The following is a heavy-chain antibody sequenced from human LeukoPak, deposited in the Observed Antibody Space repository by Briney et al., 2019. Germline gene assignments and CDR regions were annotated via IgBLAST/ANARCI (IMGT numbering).Heavy chain of an antibody. Sequence: SETLSLTCAVYDGSFSGYYWSWIRQPPGKGLEWIGEINHSGSTNYNPSLKSRVTISLDTSKNQFSLKLSSVTAADTAVYYCARAMGSRGGNFDYWGQGTLVTVSS. CDR1: DGSFSGYY. CDR2: INHSGST. V-gene: IGHV4-34*01. J-gene: IGHJ4*02. D-gene: IGHD3-10*01. CDR3: ARAMGSRGGNFDY.